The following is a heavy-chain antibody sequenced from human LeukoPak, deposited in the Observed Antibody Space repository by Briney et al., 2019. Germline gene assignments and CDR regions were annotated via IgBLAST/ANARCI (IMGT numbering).Heavy chain of an antibody. D-gene: IGHD3-3*01. CDR2: INPSGGST. V-gene: IGHV1-46*01. CDR3: ARHYDFWSGYYTGWFDP. Sequence: ASVKVSCKASGYTFTSYYMHWVRQAPGQGLEWMGIINPSGGSTSYAQKFQGRVTMTRDTSTSTVYMELSSLRSEDTAVYYCARHYDFWSGYYTGWFDPWGQGTLVTVSS. CDR1: GYTFTSYY. J-gene: IGHJ5*02.